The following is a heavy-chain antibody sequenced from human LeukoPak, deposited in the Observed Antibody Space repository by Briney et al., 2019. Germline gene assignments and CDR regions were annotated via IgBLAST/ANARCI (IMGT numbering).Heavy chain of an antibody. V-gene: IGHV3-7*01. Sequence: GGSLRLSCAASGFTFDDYGMSWVRQAPGKGLEWVANIKQDGSEKYYVDSVKGRFTISRDNAKNSLYLQMNSLRAEDTALYYCARDRGKQQLDDAFDIWGQGTMVTVSS. D-gene: IGHD6-13*01. J-gene: IGHJ3*02. CDR3: ARDRGKQQLDDAFDI. CDR2: IKQDGSEK. CDR1: GFTFDDYG.